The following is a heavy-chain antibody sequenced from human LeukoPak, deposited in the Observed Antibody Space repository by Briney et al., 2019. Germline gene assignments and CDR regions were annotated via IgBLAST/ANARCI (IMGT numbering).Heavy chain of an antibody. CDR1: GFTFTSYS. CDR3: ARDPGSTAGFDY. V-gene: IGHV3-48*02. J-gene: IGHJ4*02. CDR2: MNSGSTI. D-gene: IGHD6-13*01. Sequence: GGSLRLSCVASGFTFTSYSLNWVRQAPGKGLEWVSYMNSGSTIYYADSVKGRLTISRDNAKNSVFLQMNSLRDEDTAVYYCARDPGSTAGFDYWGQGTLVTVSS.